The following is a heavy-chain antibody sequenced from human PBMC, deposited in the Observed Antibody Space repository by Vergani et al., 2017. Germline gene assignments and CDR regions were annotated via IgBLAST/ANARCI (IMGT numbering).Heavy chain of an antibody. Sequence: QVQLVESGGGVVQRGGSLRLSCATSGFTLSNYDMQWIRQGPGKGLEFVAFIQFDGNNQYYADSVKGRFTLSRDFSKNTLYLQMNSLRTDDTATYYCAKHFRGWGIDYWCQGTQVIVSS. CDR3: AKHFRGWGIDY. V-gene: IGHV3-30*02. J-gene: IGHJ4*02. CDR2: IQFDGNNQ. D-gene: IGHD3-16*01. CDR1: GFTLSNYD.